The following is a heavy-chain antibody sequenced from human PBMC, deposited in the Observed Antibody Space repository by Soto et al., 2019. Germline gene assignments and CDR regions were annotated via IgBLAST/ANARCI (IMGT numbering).Heavy chain of an antibody. CDR2: IIPIFGTA. J-gene: IGHJ6*02. D-gene: IGHD2-15*01. Sequence: SVKVSCKASGGTFSSYAISWVRQAPGQGLEWMGGIIPIFGTANYAQKFQGRVTITADESTSTAYMELSSLRSEDTAVYYCASIVVVVAATELDYYYGMDVWGQGTTVTVSS. CDR3: ASIVVVVAATELDYYYGMDV. V-gene: IGHV1-69*13. CDR1: GGTFSSYA.